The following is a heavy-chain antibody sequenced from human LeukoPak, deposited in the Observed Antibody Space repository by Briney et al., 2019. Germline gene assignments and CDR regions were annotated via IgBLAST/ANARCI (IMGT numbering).Heavy chain of an antibody. CDR1: GFTFSSYV. V-gene: IGHV3-64D*09. CDR2: ISSNGGST. J-gene: IGHJ4*02. CDR3: VKDRGYSSGWYKTDYFDY. D-gene: IGHD6-19*01. Sequence: PGGSLRLSCSASGFTFSSYVMHWVRQAPGKGLEYVSAISSNGGSTYYADSVKGRFTISRDNSKNTLYLQMSSLRAEDTAVYYCVKDRGYSSGWYKTDYFDYWGQGTLVTVSS.